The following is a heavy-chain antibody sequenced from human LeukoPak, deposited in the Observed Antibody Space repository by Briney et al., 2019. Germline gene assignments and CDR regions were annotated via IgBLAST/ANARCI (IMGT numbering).Heavy chain of an antibody. CDR1: GYTFTDYY. Sequence: GASVKVSCKASGYTFTDYYMHWVRQAPGQGLEWMGWIVTNNGATNYAQNFKGRVTMTRDTSVSTGYVEVSGLRSDDTAVYYCARGGPHHGFDIWAQGTMVTVS. V-gene: IGHV1-2*02. CDR2: IVTNNGAT. J-gene: IGHJ3*02. CDR3: ARGGPHHGFDI.